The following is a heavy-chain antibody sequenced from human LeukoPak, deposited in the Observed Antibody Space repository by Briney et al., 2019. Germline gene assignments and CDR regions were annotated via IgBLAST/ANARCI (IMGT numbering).Heavy chain of an antibody. D-gene: IGHD1-1*01. V-gene: IGHV4-34*01. Sequence: SETLSLTCAVYGGSLSDYYWSWIRQPPGKGPEWVGEINHSGSTNYNPSLKSRVTISLDTSKNQFSLKPSSVTAADTAVYYCASQVRLERRYYYYYMDVWDNGTTVTVSS. J-gene: IGHJ6*03. CDR1: GGSLSDYY. CDR3: ASQVRLERRYYYYYMDV. CDR2: INHSGST.